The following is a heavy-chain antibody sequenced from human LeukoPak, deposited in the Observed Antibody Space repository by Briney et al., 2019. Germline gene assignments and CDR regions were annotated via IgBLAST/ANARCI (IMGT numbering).Heavy chain of an antibody. CDR3: ARGGYDSSGYYFDY. CDR1: GGSISSSNW. J-gene: IGHJ4*02. CDR2: IYHSGST. V-gene: IGHV4-4*02. D-gene: IGHD3-22*01. Sequence: SETLSLTCAVSGGSISSSNWWSWVRQPPGKGLEWIGEIYHSGSTNYNPSLKSRVTISVDKSKNQFSLKLSSVTAADTAVYYCARGGYDSSGYYFDYWGQGTLVTVSS.